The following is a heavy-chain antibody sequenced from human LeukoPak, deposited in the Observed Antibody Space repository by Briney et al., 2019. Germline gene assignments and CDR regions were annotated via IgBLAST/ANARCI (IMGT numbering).Heavy chain of an antibody. D-gene: IGHD5-24*01. CDR1: GFTVSSNY. CDR3: AREAVEMATIQIYYYYMDV. CDR2: IYSGGST. Sequence: GGSLRLSCAASGFTVSSNYMSWVRQAPGKGLEWVSVIYSGGSTYYADSVKGRFTISRDNSKNTLYLQMNSLRAEDTAVYYCAREAVEMATIQIYYYYMDVWGKGTTVTVSS. V-gene: IGHV3-53*01. J-gene: IGHJ6*03.